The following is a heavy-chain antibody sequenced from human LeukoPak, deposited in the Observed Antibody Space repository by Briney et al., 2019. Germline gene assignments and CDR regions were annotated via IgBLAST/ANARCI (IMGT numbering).Heavy chain of an antibody. CDR3: ARGNGDPTVGYYYAMDV. J-gene: IGHJ6*02. D-gene: IGHD4-23*01. CDR1: GGSISSGGDY. CDR2: IYYSGDT. Sequence: SETLSLTCTVSGGSISSGGDYWSWIRQHPGKGLEWIGYIYYSGDTYYNPSLKSRVSISLDTSKNRFSLKLSSVTAADTAVYYCARGNGDPTVGYYYAMDVWGQGTTVTVSS. V-gene: IGHV4-31*03.